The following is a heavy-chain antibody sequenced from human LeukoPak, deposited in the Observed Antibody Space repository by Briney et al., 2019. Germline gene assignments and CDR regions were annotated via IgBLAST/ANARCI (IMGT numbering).Heavy chain of an antibody. CDR1: GFTFSSYW. CDR3: ARVRTGYGMDV. J-gene: IGHJ6*02. CDR2: INSDGSST. D-gene: IGHD2-8*02. Sequence: GGSLRLSCAASGFTFSSYWMHWVRQAPGKGLAWVSRINSDGSSTSYADSVKGRFTISRDNAKNTLYLQMNSLRAEDTAVYYCARVRTGYGMDVWGQGTTVTVSS. V-gene: IGHV3-74*01.